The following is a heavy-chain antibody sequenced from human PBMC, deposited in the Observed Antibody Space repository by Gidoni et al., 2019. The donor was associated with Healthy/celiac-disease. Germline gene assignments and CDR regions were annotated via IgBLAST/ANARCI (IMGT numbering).Heavy chain of an antibody. Sequence: EVQLVASGGGLVQPGGSLRLSCSASVFPFSRYAMHWVRQAPGKGLEYVSAISSKGGSTYYADSVKGRFTISRDNAKNTLYIQMSSLRAEDTAVYYCVKADRYSSSWTRPGPFDYWGQGTLVTVSS. J-gene: IGHJ4*02. D-gene: IGHD6-13*01. CDR2: ISSKGGST. CDR1: VFPFSRYA. V-gene: IGHV3-64D*06. CDR3: VKADRYSSSWTRPGPFDY.